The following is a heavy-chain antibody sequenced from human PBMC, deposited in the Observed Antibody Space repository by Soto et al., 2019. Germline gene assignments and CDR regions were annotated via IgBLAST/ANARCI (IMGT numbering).Heavy chain of an antibody. CDR3: AIEVITPVNQGADDAFEL. CDR1: SGSISSGNHF. Sequence: QVQLQEAGPGLVKPSQTLSLTCIVSSGSISSGNHFWSWIRQPPVKGLEWIGYIFYRGTAHYNSSLQSRVTISIDTSKNQCSLHLSSVTAADTAMYYWAIEVITPVNQGADDAFELWGQGTMFTVSS. D-gene: IGHD3-16*02. J-gene: IGHJ3*01. V-gene: IGHV4-30-4*01. CDR2: IFYRGTA.